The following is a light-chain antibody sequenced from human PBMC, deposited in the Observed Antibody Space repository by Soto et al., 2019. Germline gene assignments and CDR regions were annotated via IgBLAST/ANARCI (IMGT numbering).Light chain of an antibody. CDR1: SSNIGKNF. CDR2: ENN. J-gene: IGLJ2*01. Sequence: QSVLTQPPSVSAAPGQTVTISCSGSSSNIGKNFVSWYQQCPGTDPKDLIYENNKRLSGIPDRFSGSKSGTSVTLGITGLQTGDEAFYYCASWDSSLYGVVFGGGTKLTVL. V-gene: IGLV1-51*02. CDR3: ASWDSSLYGVV.